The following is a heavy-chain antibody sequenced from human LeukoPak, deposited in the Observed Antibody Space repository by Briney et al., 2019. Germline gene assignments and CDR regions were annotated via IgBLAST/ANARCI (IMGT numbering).Heavy chain of an antibody. D-gene: IGHD3-10*01. V-gene: IGHV4-39*01. Sequence: SETLSLTCTVSGGSISSSSYYWGGIRQPPGKGLEWIGSIYYSWTTYYNPSLKSRVTISVDTSKNQFSLKLSSVTAADTAVYYCARRVTGSWFGEFTDYYYYYGMDVWGQGTTVTVSS. J-gene: IGHJ6*02. CDR3: ARRVTGSWFGEFTDYYYYYGMDV. CDR2: IYYSWTT. CDR1: GGSISSSSYY.